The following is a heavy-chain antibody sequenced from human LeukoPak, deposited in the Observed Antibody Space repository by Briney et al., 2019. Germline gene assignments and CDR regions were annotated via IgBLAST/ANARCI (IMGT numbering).Heavy chain of an antibody. CDR1: GGSISNYY. D-gene: IGHD2-2*01. V-gene: IGHV4-59*01. Sequence: SETLSLTRIVSGGSISNYYWSWIRQPPGEGLEWIGYIYYSGSTNYNPSLKSRVTISVDTSKNQFSLKLSSVTAADTAVYYCARGGTRPDYYFDYWGQGTLLTVSS. CDR3: ARGGTRPDYYFDY. J-gene: IGHJ4*02. CDR2: IYYSGST.